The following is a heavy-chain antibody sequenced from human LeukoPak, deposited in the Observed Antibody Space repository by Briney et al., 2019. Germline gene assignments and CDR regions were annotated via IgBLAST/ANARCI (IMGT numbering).Heavy chain of an antibody. CDR2: IYHSGST. Sequence: SLSLTCAVSGGSISSSNWWSWVRQPPGKGLEWIGEIYHSGSTNYNPSLKSRVTISVDKSKNQFSLKLSSVTAADTAVYYCARVGRGYYDFWSGSDYYYYYMDVWGKGTTVTVSS. CDR3: ARVGRGYYDFWSGSDYYYYYMDV. D-gene: IGHD3-3*01. CDR1: GGSISSSNW. V-gene: IGHV4-4*02. J-gene: IGHJ6*03.